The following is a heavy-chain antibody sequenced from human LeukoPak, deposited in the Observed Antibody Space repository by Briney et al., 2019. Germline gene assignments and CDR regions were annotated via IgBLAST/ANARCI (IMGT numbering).Heavy chain of an antibody. CDR2: INQDGSKE. D-gene: IGHD5-12*01. CDR1: GFTFSSNW. Sequence: GGSLRLSCAASGFTFSSNWMTWVRLAPGKGLEWVAHINQDGSKEYYMDSVKARFTISRDNAKNSLSLQMNSLRAEDTAVYYCVRDGGVSGYDLLDYWGQGTLVTVSS. V-gene: IGHV3-7*01. CDR3: VRDGGVSGYDLLDY. J-gene: IGHJ4*02.